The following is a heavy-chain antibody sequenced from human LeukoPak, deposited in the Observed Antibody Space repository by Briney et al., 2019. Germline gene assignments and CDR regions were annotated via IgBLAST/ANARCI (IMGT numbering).Heavy chain of an antibody. CDR2: IYPGDSDT. CDR3: ARQFGYYGSGSGINDY. V-gene: IGHV5-51*01. CDR1: GYSFTSYW. D-gene: IGHD3-10*01. J-gene: IGHJ4*02. Sequence: GESLQISCQGSGYSFTSYWIGWVRQMPGKGLEWMGIIYPGDSDTRYSPSFQGQVTISADKSISTAYLQWSSLKASDTAMYYCARQFGYYGSGSGINDYWGQGTLVTVSS.